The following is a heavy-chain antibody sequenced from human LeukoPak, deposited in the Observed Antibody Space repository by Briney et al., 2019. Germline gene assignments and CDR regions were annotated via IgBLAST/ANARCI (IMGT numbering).Heavy chain of an antibody. Sequence: GGSLRLSCAASGFTFSSYWMIWVRQAPGKGLEWVANIKQDGSEKYYVDSVKGRFTISRDNAKNSLYLQMNSLRAEDTAVYYCAKIARAVAGSRGPFDYWGQGTLVTVSS. CDR2: IKQDGSEK. CDR1: GFTFSSYW. V-gene: IGHV3-7*03. CDR3: AKIARAVAGSRGPFDY. D-gene: IGHD6-19*01. J-gene: IGHJ4*02.